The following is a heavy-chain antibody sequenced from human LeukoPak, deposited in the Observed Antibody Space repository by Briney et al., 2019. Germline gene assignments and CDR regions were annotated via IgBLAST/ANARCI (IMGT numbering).Heavy chain of an antibody. V-gene: IGHV4-39*02. CDR3: ARDGRSGNFDK. D-gene: IGHD1-26*01. CDR2: ICYSGST. CDR1: GGSISSSSYC. Sequence: SETLSLTCTVSGGSISSSSYCWGWIRQPPGKGLEWTGSICYSGSTSYNPSLKSRVTLSVDTSKNQFSLRLSSVTAADTAVYYCARDGRSGNFDKWGQGTLVSVSS. J-gene: IGHJ4*02.